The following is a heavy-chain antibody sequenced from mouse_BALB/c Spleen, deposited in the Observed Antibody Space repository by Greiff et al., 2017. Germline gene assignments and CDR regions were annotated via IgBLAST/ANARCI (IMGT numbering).Heavy chain of an antibody. J-gene: IGHJ3*01. V-gene: IGHV2-6-7*01. CDR3: AREKESRRTWFAY. CDR1: GFSLTGYG. CDR2: IWGDGST. Sequence: VKLVESGPGLVAPSQSLSITCTVSGFSLTGYGVNWVRQPPGKGLEWLGMIWGDGSTDYNSALKSRLSISKDNSKSQVFLKMSSLQTDETARYYCAREKESRRTWFAYWGQGTLVTVSA.